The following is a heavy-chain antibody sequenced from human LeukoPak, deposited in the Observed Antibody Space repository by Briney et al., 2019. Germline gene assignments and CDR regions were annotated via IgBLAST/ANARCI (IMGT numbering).Heavy chain of an antibody. CDR2: ISSSGSTI. CDR3: ARDLLVVVTALAGFDY. J-gene: IGHJ4*02. Sequence: PGGFLRLSCAASGFTFSDYYMSWIRQAPGKGLDWVSYISSSGSTIYYADSVKGRFTISRDNAKNSLYLQMNSLRAEDTAVYYCARDLLVVVTALAGFDYWGQGTLVTVSS. CDR1: GFTFSDYY. D-gene: IGHD2-21*02. V-gene: IGHV3-11*01.